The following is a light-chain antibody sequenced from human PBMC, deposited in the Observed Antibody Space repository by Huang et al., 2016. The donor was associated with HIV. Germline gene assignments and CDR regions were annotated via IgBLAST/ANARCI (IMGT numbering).Light chain of an antibody. J-gene: IGKJ3*01. CDR2: EPS. Sequence: EIVLTQSPATLSLSLGERATLSCRASQSVSSSLAWYQQKPGQAPRLLIYEPSSRATGIPARFSGSGSGTDFSLTITSLESEDSAVYYCQQRSNWPLTFGPGIKVDIK. CDR3: QQRSNWPLT. CDR1: QSVSSS. V-gene: IGKV3-11*01.